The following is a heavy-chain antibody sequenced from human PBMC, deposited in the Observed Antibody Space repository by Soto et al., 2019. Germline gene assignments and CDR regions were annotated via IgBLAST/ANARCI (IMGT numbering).Heavy chain of an antibody. V-gene: IGHV4-59*08. CDR3: ARHGEGGSGRRRGMDV. Sequence: SETLSLTCTVSGGSISSYYWSWIRQPPGKGLEWIGYNYYSGSTNYNPSLKSRVTISVDTSKNQFSLKLSSVTAADTAVYYCARHGEGGSGRRRGMDVWGQGTTVTVSS. J-gene: IGHJ6*02. CDR1: GGSISSYY. CDR2: NYYSGST. D-gene: IGHD3-10*01.